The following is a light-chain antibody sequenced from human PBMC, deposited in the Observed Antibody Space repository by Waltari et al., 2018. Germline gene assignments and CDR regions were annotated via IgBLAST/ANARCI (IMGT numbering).Light chain of an antibody. V-gene: IGKV1-5*03. Sequence: DIQMTQSPSTLSASVGDRVTITCRASQSISSWLAWYQQKPGKAPKLLIYKASGLESGVPSRFSGSGSGTEFTLTISSLQPDDFATYYCQQYNSYVTFGPGTKVDIK. CDR2: KAS. CDR1: QSISSW. CDR3: QQYNSYVT. J-gene: IGKJ3*01.